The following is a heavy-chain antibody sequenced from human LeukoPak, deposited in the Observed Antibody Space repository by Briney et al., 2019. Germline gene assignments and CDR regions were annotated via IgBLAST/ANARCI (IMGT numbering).Heavy chain of an antibody. CDR1: GGSFSGYY. J-gene: IGHJ4*02. Sequence: SETLSLTCAVYGGSFSGYYWSWIRQPPGKGLEWIGEINHSGSTNYNPSLKSRVTISVDTSKNQFSLKLSSVTAADTAVYYCARVQAGYSYALYHFDYWGQGTLVTVSS. V-gene: IGHV4-34*01. CDR2: INHSGST. CDR3: ARVQAGYSYALYHFDY. D-gene: IGHD5-18*01.